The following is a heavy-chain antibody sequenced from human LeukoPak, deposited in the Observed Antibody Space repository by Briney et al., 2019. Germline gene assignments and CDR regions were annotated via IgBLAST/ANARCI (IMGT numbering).Heavy chain of an antibody. J-gene: IGHJ6*04. CDR2: FSGSGGNT. V-gene: IGHV3-23*01. D-gene: IGHD3-22*01. Sequence: GGSLRLSCAASGFTFSSYAMSWVRQAPGKGLEWVSAFSGSGGNTYYADSVKGRFTISRDNSKNTVYLQMNSLRAEDTAVYYCAITYYYDSSGCWRDGYMDVWGKGTTVTVSS. CDR3: AITYYYDSSGCWRDGYMDV. CDR1: GFTFSSYA.